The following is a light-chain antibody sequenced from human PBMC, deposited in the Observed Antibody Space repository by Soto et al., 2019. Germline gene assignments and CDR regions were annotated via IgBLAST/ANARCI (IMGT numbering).Light chain of an antibody. Sequence: EIVLTQSPATLSVSPGEGATLSCRASQSISSNLVWYQQKPGQAPRLLIYGASTRASGIPARFRGSGSGTDFTLTITRLEHEDFAVYYCQQYDNSPITFGQGTRLEIK. CDR3: QQYDNSPIT. J-gene: IGKJ5*01. CDR1: QSISSN. V-gene: IGKV3-15*01. CDR2: GAS.